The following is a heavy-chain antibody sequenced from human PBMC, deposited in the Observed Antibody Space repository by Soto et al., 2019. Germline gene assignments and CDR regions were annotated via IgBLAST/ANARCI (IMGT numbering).Heavy chain of an antibody. CDR2: VDSSGTYT. CDR1: GFTFGGFA. Sequence: EVQLMESGGNLVQPGGSLRLSCAASGFTFGGFAMYWFRQAPGKGLQFVSAVDSSGTYTYYEDSVKGRFTISRDNSKNTLYLQMGSLRTEDMAVCYCARSLAGFGQKWLDPWGQGTLVTVSS. J-gene: IGHJ5*02. V-gene: IGHV3-64*07. D-gene: IGHD3-16*01. CDR3: ARSLAGFGQKWLDP.